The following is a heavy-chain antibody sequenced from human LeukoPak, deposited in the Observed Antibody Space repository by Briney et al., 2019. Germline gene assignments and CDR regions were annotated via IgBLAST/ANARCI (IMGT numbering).Heavy chain of an antibody. D-gene: IGHD3-10*01. J-gene: IGHJ4*02. CDR2: ISGSGGST. V-gene: IGHV3-23*01. Sequence: GGSLRLSCTGSGFTFGDYAMSWVRQAPGKGLGWVSAISGSGGSTYYADSVKGRFTISRDNSKNTLYLQMNSLRAEDTAVYYCAKSPAPPPSGSYPYQFDYWGQGTLVTVSS. CDR3: AKSPAPPPSGSYPYQFDY. CDR1: GFTFGDYA.